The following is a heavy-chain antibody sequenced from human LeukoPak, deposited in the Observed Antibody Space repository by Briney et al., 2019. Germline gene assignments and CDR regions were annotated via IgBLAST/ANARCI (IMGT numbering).Heavy chain of an antibody. CDR2: INYSGST. Sequence: SETLSLTCAIYSESFSGYFWSWIRQPPGKGLEWIGEINYSGSTNYNPSLKSRVTISVDTSKNQFSLQLNSVTPEDTAVYYCARGLPQTTVTDYYYMDVWGKGTTVTVSS. CDR3: ARGLPQTTVTDYYYMDV. J-gene: IGHJ6*03. CDR1: SESFSGYF. D-gene: IGHD4-17*01. V-gene: IGHV4-34*01.